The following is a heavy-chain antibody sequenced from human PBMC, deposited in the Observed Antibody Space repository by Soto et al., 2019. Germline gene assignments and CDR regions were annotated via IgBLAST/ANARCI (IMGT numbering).Heavy chain of an antibody. J-gene: IGHJ5*02. CDR1: GGSISSSSYY. Sequence: SETLSLTCTVSGGSISSSSYYWGWIRQPPGKGLEWIGSIYYSGSTYYNPSLKSRVTISVDTSKNQFSLKLSSVTAADTAVYYCARRVMEYNWFDPWGQGTLVTVSS. CDR2: IYYSGST. V-gene: IGHV4-39*01. CDR3: ARRVMEYNWFDP. D-gene: IGHD2-8*01.